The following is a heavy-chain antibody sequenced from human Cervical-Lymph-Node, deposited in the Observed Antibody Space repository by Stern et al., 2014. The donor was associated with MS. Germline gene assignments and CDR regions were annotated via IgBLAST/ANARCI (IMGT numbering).Heavy chain of an antibody. Sequence: EVQLVESGGGLLQPGGSLRLSCAASGFSFSSYWMHWVRQAPGKGLVWVSRINSDGSSPSYADSVKGRFTISRDNAKNTLYLQMNSLRADDTAVYYCGKATRNSLEGGGYPSGTWGQGTLVTVSS. J-gene: IGHJ4*02. CDR2: INSDGSSP. CDR3: GKATRNSLEGGGYPSGT. D-gene: IGHD3-10*01. CDR1: GFSFSSYW. V-gene: IGHV3-74*01.